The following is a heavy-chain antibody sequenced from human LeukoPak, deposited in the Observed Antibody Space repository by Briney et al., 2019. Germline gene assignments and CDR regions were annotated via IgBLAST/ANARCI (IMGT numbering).Heavy chain of an antibody. CDR3: TRQGYGDYDGY. V-gene: IGHV3-73*01. Sequence: GGSLRLSCAASGFTFSGSAMHWVRQASGKGLEWVGRIRSKANSYATAYAESVKGRFTISRDDSKNTAYLQMNSLKTEDTAVYYCTRQGYGDYDGYWGQGTLVTVSS. D-gene: IGHD4-17*01. CDR1: GFTFSGSA. CDR2: IRSKANSYAT. J-gene: IGHJ4*02.